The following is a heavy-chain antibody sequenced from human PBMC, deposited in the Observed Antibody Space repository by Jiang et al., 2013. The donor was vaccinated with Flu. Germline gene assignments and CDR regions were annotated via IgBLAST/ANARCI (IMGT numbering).Heavy chain of an antibody. D-gene: IGHD3-3*01. CDR1: GGSFSGYY. CDR3: ARQPYDFWSGYYSRYFDY. V-gene: IGHV4-34*01. J-gene: IGHJ4*02. Sequence: LLKPSETLSLTCAVYGGSFSGYYWSWIRQPPGKGLEWIGEINHSGSTNYNPSLKSRVTISVDTSKNQFSLKLSSVTAADTAVYYCARQPYDFWSGYYSRYFDYWGQGTLVTVSS. CDR2: INHSGST.